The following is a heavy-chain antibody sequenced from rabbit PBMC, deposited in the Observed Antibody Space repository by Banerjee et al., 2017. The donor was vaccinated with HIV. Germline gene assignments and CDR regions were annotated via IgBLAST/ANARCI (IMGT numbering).Heavy chain of an antibody. J-gene: IGHJ4*01. D-gene: IGHD6-1*01. CDR1: GFDLSNYYY. CDR2: IYAGSSGST. Sequence: QSLEESGGDLVKPGASLTLTCTASGFDLSNYYYMCWVRQAPGKGLEWIACIYAGSSGSTYYASWAKGRFTISKTSSTTVTLQMTSLSAADTATYFCARGDYYTYGYAGYAYATGYYFNLWGPGTLVTVS. V-gene: IGHV1S40*01. CDR3: ARGDYYTYGYAGYAYATGYYFNL.